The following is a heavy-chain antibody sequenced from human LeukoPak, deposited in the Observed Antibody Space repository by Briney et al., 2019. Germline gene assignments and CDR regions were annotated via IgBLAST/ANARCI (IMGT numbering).Heavy chain of an antibody. CDR1: GGSFSGYY. D-gene: IGHD3-10*01. V-gene: IGHV4-34*01. J-gene: IGHJ4*02. CDR3: AGPGAGDLDY. CDR2: INHSGST. Sequence: PSETLSLTCAVYGGSFSGYYWSWIRQPPGKGLEWIGEINHSGSTNYNPSLKSRVTISVDMSKNQFSMKLSSVTAADTAVYYCAGPGAGDLDYWGQGTLVTVSS.